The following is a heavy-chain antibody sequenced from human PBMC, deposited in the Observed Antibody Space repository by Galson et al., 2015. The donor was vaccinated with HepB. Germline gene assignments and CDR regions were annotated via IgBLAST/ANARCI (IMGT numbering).Heavy chain of an antibody. CDR3: ARDRPCDSSGYYCPFAGRFSLSYYYGMDV. CDR2: ISSSSSYI. D-gene: IGHD3-22*01. Sequence: SLRLSCAASGFNFSTHSMNWVRQAPGKGLEWVSSISSSSSYIYYADSVKGRFTISRDNAKNSLYLQMNSLRAEDTAVYYCARDRPCDSSGYYCPFAGRFSLSYYYGMDVWGQGTTVTVSS. CDR1: GFNFSTHS. V-gene: IGHV3-21*01. J-gene: IGHJ6*02.